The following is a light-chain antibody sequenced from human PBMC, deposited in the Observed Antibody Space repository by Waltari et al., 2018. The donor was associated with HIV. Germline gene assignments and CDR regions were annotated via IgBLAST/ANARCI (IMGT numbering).Light chain of an antibody. CDR3: SSYTSSSTEV. CDR1: SSDVGGYNY. Sequence: QSALTQPASVSGSPAQSITISCTGTSSDVGGYNYVPWYQQHPGKAPKLMIYDVSNRPSGVSNRFSGSKSGNTASLTISGLQAEDEADYYCSSYTSSSTEVFGTGTKVTVL. V-gene: IGLV2-14*01. CDR2: DVS. J-gene: IGLJ1*01.